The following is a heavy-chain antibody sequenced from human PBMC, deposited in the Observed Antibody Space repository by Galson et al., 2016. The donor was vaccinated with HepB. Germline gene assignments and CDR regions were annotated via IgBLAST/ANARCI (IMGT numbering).Heavy chain of an antibody. CDR2: ISGSGGTI. CDR1: GFTFSSYS. D-gene: IGHD3-16*01. Sequence: SLRLSCAASGFTFSSYSMTWVRQAPGKGLEWVSAISGSGGTIFYADSVKGRFTISRDNSRSTLYLQMNSLRVEDTAVYYCAGKGGLGAYYKYGMDVWGQGTLVTVSS. J-gene: IGHJ6*02. CDR3: AGKGGLGAYYKYGMDV. V-gene: IGHV3-23*01.